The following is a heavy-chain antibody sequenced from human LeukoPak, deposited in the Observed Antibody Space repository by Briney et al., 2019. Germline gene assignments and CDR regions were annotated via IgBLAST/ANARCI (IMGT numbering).Heavy chain of an antibody. V-gene: IGHV3-48*03. CDR2: ISSSGTTI. J-gene: IGHJ4*02. Sequence: GGSLRLSCAASGFCFSSFEMNWVRQAPGKGLEWVSYISSSGTTIYYADSVKGRFTISRDNAKNSLYLQMNSLRAADTAVYYCARVGYSNRWYLDCWGQGTLVTVSS. D-gene: IGHD6-13*01. CDR1: GFCFSSFE. CDR3: ARVGYSNRWYLDC.